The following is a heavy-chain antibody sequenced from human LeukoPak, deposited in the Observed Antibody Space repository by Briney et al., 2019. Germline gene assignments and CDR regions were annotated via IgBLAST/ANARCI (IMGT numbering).Heavy chain of an antibody. V-gene: IGHV3-23*01. CDR3: ALNRGAHLRLPFDN. CDR2: IPASGDST. J-gene: IGHJ4*02. CDR1: GFPFSSYP. Sequence: PGGSMRLSCAGYGFPFSSYPISWVRQPAGEGLEWVSAIPASGDSTNSADSVKGRFTISRDNSRDTLFLEMSSLRAEDTAVYYGALNRGAHLRLPFDNWGPGTLVTVSS. D-gene: IGHD4/OR15-4a*01.